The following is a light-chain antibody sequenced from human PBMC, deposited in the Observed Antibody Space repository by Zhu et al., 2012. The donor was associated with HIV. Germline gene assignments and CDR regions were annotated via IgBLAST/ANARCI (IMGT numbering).Light chain of an antibody. CDR1: QSVRNNY. V-gene: IGKV3-20*01. J-gene: IGKJ1*01. CDR2: GAA. Sequence: EIVLTQSPGTLSLSPGERATLSCRASQSVRNNYLAWYQQKPGQAPRLLMSGAATRATGIPDRFSGSGSGTDFTLTISRLEPEDFAVYHCQQYGTFPETFGRGTKVKSN. CDR3: QQYGTFPET.